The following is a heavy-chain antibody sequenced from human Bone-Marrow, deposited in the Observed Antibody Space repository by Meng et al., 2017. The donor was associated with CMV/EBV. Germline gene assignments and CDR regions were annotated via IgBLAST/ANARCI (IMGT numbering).Heavy chain of an antibody. J-gene: IGHJ6*02. CDR3: ARIDCSSTSCYAYMNGMDV. CDR2: MNPNSGNT. Sequence: ASVKVSCKASGYTFTSYDINWVRQATGQGLEWMGWMNPNSGNTGYAQKFQGRVTMTRNTSISTAYMELSSLRSEDTAVYYCARIDCSSTSCYAYMNGMDVWGQGTTVTVSS. CDR1: GYTFTSYD. D-gene: IGHD2-2*01. V-gene: IGHV1-8*01.